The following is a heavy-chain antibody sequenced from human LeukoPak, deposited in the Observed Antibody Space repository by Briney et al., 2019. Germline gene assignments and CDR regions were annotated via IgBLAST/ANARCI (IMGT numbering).Heavy chain of an antibody. CDR2: INPSGGST. Sequence: ASVKVSCKASGYTFTSYYMHWVRQAPGQGLEWMGIINPSGGSTSYAQKFQGRVTMTRDTSTSTVYMELGSLRSEDTAVYYCARVPDYYDSSGYPDYWGQGTLVTVSS. CDR1: GYTFTSYY. J-gene: IGHJ4*02. CDR3: ARVPDYYDSSGYPDY. D-gene: IGHD3-22*01. V-gene: IGHV1-46*01.